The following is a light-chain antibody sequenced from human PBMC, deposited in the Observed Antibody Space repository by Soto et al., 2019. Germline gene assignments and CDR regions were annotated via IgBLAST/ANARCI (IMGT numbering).Light chain of an antibody. Sequence: QSVLTQPASVSGSPGQSITISCTGTSSDVGAYNYVSWYQQHPGKAPKLMIYEVNNRPSGVSNRFSGSKSGNTASLTISGLQAEDEGDYYCSSYTSSSTVVFGGGTKVTVL. V-gene: IGLV2-14*01. CDR1: SSDVGAYNY. CDR2: EVN. J-gene: IGLJ2*01. CDR3: SSYTSSSTVV.